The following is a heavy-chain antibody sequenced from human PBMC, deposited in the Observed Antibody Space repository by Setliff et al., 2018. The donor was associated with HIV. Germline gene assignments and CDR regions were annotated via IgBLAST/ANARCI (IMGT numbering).Heavy chain of an antibody. CDR2: IFSSGST. V-gene: IGHV4-4*09. CDR1: GGSISSYC. J-gene: IGHJ5*02. CDR3: ARRIDNSGTFPDKNWFDT. D-gene: IGHD3-10*01. Sequence: SETLSLTCTVSGGSISSYCWNWIRQSPGRGLEWIGFIFSSGSTKYNPSLQSRVTMSINTSKNQFSLKLTSVTAADTAVYYCARRIDNSGTFPDKNWFDTWGQGSLVTVSS.